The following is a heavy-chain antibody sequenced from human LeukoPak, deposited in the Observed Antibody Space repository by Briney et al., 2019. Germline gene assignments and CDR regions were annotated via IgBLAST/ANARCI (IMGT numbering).Heavy chain of an antibody. V-gene: IGHV1-69*04. J-gene: IGHJ4*02. CDR2: IIPILGIA. CDR3: ARDHAYYYGSGSYSLFDY. CDR1: GGTFSSYA. Sequence: SVKVSCKASGGTFSSYAISWVRQAPGQGLEWMGRIIPILGIANYAQKFQGRVTITADKSTSTAYMELSSLRSEDTAMYYCARDHAYYYGSGSYSLFDYWGQGTLVTVSS. D-gene: IGHD3-10*01.